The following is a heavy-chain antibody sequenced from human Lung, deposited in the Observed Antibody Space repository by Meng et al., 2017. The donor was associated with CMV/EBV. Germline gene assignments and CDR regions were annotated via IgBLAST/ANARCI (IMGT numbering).Heavy chain of an antibody. CDR3: AKTVVVLAAPYYFDY. CDR1: GFTFSSYA. D-gene: IGHD2-2*01. J-gene: IGHJ4*02. CDR2: ISGSGGST. V-gene: IGHV3-23*01. Sequence: SXAASGFTFSSYAMSWVRQAPGKGLEWVSAISGSGGSTYYADSVKGRFTISRDNSKNTLYLQMNSLRAEDTAVYYCAKTVVVLAAPYYFDYWAQGTXVPVAS.